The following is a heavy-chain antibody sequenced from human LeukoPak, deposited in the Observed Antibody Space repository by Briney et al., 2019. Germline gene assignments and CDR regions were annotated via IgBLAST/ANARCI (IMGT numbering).Heavy chain of an antibody. Sequence: GGSLRHSFVASGFTFITHAMSWVRQARGRGVEWVSDISASGGSTYYADSVKGRSTVSRDNSKNTLYLQMSSLRADDTAVYYCAKGPRQQLVTRFDNWGQGTLVTVSS. CDR3: AKGPRQQLVTRFDN. CDR2: ISASGGST. J-gene: IGHJ4*02. D-gene: IGHD6-13*01. CDR1: GFTFITHA. V-gene: IGHV3-23*01.